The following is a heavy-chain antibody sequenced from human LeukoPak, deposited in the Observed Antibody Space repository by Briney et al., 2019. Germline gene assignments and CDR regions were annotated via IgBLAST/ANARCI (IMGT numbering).Heavy chain of an antibody. CDR1: GFTFSSYG. V-gene: IGHV3-30*02. Sequence: PGGSLRLSCAASGFTFSSYGMHWVRQAPGKGLEWVAFIRYDGSNKYYADSVKGRFTISRDNSKNTLYLQVNSLRAEDTAVYYCAKDRGWTDRVFDYWGQGTLVTVSS. J-gene: IGHJ4*02. CDR2: IRYDGSNK. D-gene: IGHD6-19*01. CDR3: AKDRGWTDRVFDY.